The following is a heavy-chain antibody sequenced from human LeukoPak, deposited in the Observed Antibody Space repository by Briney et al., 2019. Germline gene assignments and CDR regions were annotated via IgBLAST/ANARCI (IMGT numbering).Heavy chain of an antibody. CDR1: GFTFSSYT. J-gene: IGHJ4*02. CDR3: ASEWYGEGGDS. V-gene: IGHV3-21*01. D-gene: IGHD4-17*01. CDR2: ISSSSSYI. Sequence: GGSLRLSCADSGFTFSSYTMTWVRQAPGKGLEWVTSISSSSSYIYHADSVKGRFTISRDNAKKSLYLQMNSLRADDTAVYYCASEWYGEGGDSWGQGTLVTVSS.